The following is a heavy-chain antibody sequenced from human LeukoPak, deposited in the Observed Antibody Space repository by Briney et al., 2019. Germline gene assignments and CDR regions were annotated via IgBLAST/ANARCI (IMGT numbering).Heavy chain of an antibody. CDR2: FYDSGST. CDR1: GDSISSYY. Sequence: SETLSLTCTVSGDSISSYYWNWIRQPPGKGLEGIGYFYDSGSTYYNPSLKSRVTISVDTSKNQFSLKLNSVTAADTAVYYCARRGDQEWYFDYWGQGTLVTVSS. V-gene: IGHV4-59*01. J-gene: IGHJ4*02. CDR3: ARRGDQEWYFDY. D-gene: IGHD2-21*02.